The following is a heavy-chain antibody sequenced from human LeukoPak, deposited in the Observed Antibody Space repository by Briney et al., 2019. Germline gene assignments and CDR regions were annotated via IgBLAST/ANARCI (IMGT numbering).Heavy chain of an antibody. Sequence: SETLSLTCTVSGGSISSSSYYWGWIRQPPGKGLEWIGSIYYSGSTYYNPSLKSRVTISVDTSKNQFSLKLISVTAADTAVYYCTAGRSDYFDFWGQGTLVTVSS. J-gene: IGHJ4*02. CDR2: IYYSGST. V-gene: IGHV4-39*01. D-gene: IGHD6-25*01. CDR1: GGSISSSSYY. CDR3: TAGRSDYFDF.